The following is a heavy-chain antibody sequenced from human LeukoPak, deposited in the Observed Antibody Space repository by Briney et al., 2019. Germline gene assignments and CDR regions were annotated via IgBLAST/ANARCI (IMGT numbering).Heavy chain of an antibody. V-gene: IGHV3-15*01. J-gene: IGHJ3*02. CDR2: FKSKTDAETT. D-gene: IGHD5-24*01. Sequence: GGSLRLSCAASGFTFSNAWMSWVRQAPGKGLEWVGRFKSKTDAETTDYTAPVKGRFAISRDDSKNTLYLQMNSLKTEDTAVYYCTTQAISSAFDIWGQGTMVTVSS. CDR1: GFTFSNAW. CDR3: TTQAISSAFDI.